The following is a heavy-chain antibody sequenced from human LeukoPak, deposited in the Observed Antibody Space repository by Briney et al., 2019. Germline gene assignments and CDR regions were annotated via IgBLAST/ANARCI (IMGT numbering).Heavy chain of an antibody. CDR3: ARDPHMITFGGVIAPDY. V-gene: IGHV1-46*01. D-gene: IGHD3-16*02. CDR2: INPSDGST. CDR1: GYTFTSYY. Sequence: GPSVKVSCKASGYTFTSYYMHWVRQAPGQGLEWMGIINPSDGSTSYAQKFQGRVTMTRDTSTSTVYMELSSLRSEDTAVYYCARDPHMITFGGVIAPDYWGQGTLVTVSS. J-gene: IGHJ4*02.